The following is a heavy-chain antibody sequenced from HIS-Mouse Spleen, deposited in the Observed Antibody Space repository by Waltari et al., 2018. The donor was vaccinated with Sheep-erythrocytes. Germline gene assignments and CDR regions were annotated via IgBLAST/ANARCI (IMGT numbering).Heavy chain of an antibody. J-gene: IGHJ4*02. V-gene: IGHV3-30*04. CDR1: GFTFSSYA. CDR2: ISYDGSNK. D-gene: IGHD3-10*01. CDR3: ARANYYGSGSYSTSDY. Sequence: PGRSLRLSCAASGFTFSSYAMHWVRQAPGKGLEWVAVISYDGSNKYYADSVKGRFTISRDNSKNTLYLQMNSLRAEDTAVYYCARANYYGSGSYSTSDYWGQGTLVTVSS.